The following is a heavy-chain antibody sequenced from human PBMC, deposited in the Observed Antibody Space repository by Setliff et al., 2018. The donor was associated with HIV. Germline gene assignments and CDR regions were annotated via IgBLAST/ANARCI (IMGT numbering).Heavy chain of an antibody. D-gene: IGHD5-12*01. Sequence: GGSLRLSCAASGFTFSSYWMHWVRQAPGKGLVWVSRINSDGSSTTYADSVRGRFTISRDNTKNTLYLQMNSLRAEDTAVYWCAREDTLVATNVGYYYYYMDVWGKGTTVTVSS. CDR1: GFTFSSYW. CDR3: AREDTLVATNVGYYYYYMDV. V-gene: IGHV3-74*01. J-gene: IGHJ6*03. CDR2: INSDGSST.